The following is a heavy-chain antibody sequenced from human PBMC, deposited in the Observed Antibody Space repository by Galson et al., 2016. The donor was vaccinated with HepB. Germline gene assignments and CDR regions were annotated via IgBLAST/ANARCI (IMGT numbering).Heavy chain of an antibody. CDR2: ISASGGAT. J-gene: IGHJ5*02. V-gene: IGHV3-23*01. Sequence: SLRLSCAASGFTFSNYAMTWVRQAPGKGLEGVSTISASGGATYYAGSVKGRFTISRDTSKNTLYLQMNSLRAEDTAIYYCAKGGDGYIRSYDPWGQGTLVTVSS. D-gene: IGHD5-24*01. CDR1: GFTFSNYA. CDR3: AKGGDGYIRSYDP.